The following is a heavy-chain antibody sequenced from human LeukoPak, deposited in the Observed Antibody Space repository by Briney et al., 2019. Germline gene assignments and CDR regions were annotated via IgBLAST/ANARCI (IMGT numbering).Heavy chain of an antibody. V-gene: IGHV4-59*08. J-gene: IGHJ6*03. CDR3: ARLAVYSSPYYYYYMDV. CDR2: IYYSGST. D-gene: IGHD6-13*01. CDR1: GGSISSYY. Sequence: SETLSLTCTVSGGSISSYYWSWIRQPPGKGLEWIGSIYYSGSTYYNPSLKSRVTISVDTSKNQFSLKLSSVTAADTAVYYCARLAVYSSPYYYYYMDVWGKGTTVTVSS.